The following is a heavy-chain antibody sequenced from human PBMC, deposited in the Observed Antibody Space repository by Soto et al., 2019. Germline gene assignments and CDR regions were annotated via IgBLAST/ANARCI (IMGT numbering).Heavy chain of an antibody. V-gene: IGHV1-69*12. D-gene: IGHD3-16*01. CDR3: ARDIVFGGTYGMDV. CDR2: IIAIFGTA. J-gene: IGHJ6*02. CDR1: GGTFSRYA. Sequence: QVQLVQSGAEVKMPGSSVKVSCKASGGTFSRYAISWVRQAPGQGLEWMGGIIAIFGTANYAQKFQGRVTITADESTSTAYMELSSLTSEDTAVYYCARDIVFGGTYGMDVWGQGTTVTVSS.